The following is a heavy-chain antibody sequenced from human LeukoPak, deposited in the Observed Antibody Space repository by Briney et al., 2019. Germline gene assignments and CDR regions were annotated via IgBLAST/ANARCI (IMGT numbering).Heavy chain of an antibody. CDR2: ISSRSSQI. J-gene: IGHJ4*02. CDR1: GFTFSSDS. V-gene: IGHV3-21*01. CDR3: ARYSSGFDY. D-gene: IGHD3-22*01. Sequence: PGGSLRLSSAASGFTFSSDSRNWVRQAPGKVVEWVSSISSRSSQIYYADSVKGRFTISRDNAKKSLYLQMNRLRAEVTAVYYCARYSSGFDYWGQGTLVTVSS.